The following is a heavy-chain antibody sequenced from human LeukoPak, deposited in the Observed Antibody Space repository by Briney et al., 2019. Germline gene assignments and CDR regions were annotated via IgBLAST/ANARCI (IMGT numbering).Heavy chain of an antibody. Sequence: GASVKVSCKVSGYTLTELSMHWVRQAPGKGLEWMGGFDPEDGETIYAQKFQGRVTMTEDTSTDTAYMELSSLRSEDTAVYYCATDMAGRTGNCYYYGMDVWGQGTTVTVSS. CDR2: FDPEDGET. J-gene: IGHJ6*02. CDR3: ATDMAGRTGNCYYYGMDV. V-gene: IGHV1-24*01. D-gene: IGHD7-27*01. CDR1: GYTLTELS.